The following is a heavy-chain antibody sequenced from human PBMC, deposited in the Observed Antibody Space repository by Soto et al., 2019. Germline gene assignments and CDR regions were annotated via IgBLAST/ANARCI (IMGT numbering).Heavy chain of an antibody. CDR3: ARTYYYDSSGHGDAFDI. CDR1: GYSFPSYW. Sequence: GESLKIYCKGSGYSFPSYWIGWVRQMPGKGLEWMGIIYPGDSDTRYSPSFQGQVTISADKSISTAYLQWSSLKASDTAMYYCARTYYYDSSGHGDAFDIWGQGTMVTVSS. D-gene: IGHD3-22*01. CDR2: IYPGDSDT. J-gene: IGHJ3*02. V-gene: IGHV5-51*01.